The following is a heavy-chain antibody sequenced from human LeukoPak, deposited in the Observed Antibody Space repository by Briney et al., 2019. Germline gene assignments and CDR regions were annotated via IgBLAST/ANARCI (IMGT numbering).Heavy chain of an antibody. CDR3: ARGGYGDYGGVGRNAFDI. CDR2: IGSSSVYI. CDR1: GFTFSNYN. J-gene: IGHJ3*02. V-gene: IGHV3-21*01. Sequence: KSGGSLRLSCAASGFTFSNYNINWVRQGPGKGLDWVSSIGSSSVYIYYADSVKGRFTISRDNAKNSLYLHMNSLRVEDTAVYYCARGGYGDYGGVGRNAFDIWGQGTMVTVSS. D-gene: IGHD4-17*01.